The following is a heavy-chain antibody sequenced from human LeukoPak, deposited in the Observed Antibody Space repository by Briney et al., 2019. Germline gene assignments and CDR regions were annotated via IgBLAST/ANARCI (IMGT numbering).Heavy chain of an antibody. D-gene: IGHD3-10*01. CDR2: IYYSGST. V-gene: IGHV4-59*08. J-gene: IGHJ4*02. CDR3: ARFVGGFSWYFDY. Sequence: SETQSLTCTVSGGSLSSYYWSWIRQPPGKGLEWIGYIYYSGSTNYNPSLKSRVTISVDTSKNQFSLKLSSVTAADTAVYYCARFVGGFSWYFDYWGQGTLVTVSS. CDR1: GGSLSSYY.